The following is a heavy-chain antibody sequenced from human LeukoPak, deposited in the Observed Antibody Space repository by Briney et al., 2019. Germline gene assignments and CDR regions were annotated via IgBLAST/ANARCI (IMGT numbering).Heavy chain of an antibody. D-gene: IGHD1-1*01. CDR2: ISSSGSTI. CDR1: GFPFSGYY. CDR3: ARTTNDYGDY. Sequence: GGSLRLSCEASGFPFSGYYMSWIRRAPGKGLEWVSYISSSGSTIYYADSVKGRFTISRDNAKNSLYLQMNSLRAEDTAVYCCARTTNDYGDYWGQGTLVTVSS. J-gene: IGHJ4*02. V-gene: IGHV3-11*01.